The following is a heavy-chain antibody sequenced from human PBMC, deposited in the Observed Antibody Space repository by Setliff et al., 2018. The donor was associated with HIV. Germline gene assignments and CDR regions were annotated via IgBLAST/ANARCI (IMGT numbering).Heavy chain of an antibody. Sequence: SETLSLTCTVSGGSISSGSYYWTWIRQPAGKGLEWIGHIYTSGTTDYNPSLEGRLTMSVDTSKNQVSLRLKSVTTADTAVYFCARELYGGNSRPFDYWGQGALVTVSS. CDR1: GGSISSGSYY. V-gene: IGHV4-61*09. CDR2: IYTSGTT. CDR3: ARELYGGNSRPFDY. J-gene: IGHJ4*02. D-gene: IGHD5-12*01.